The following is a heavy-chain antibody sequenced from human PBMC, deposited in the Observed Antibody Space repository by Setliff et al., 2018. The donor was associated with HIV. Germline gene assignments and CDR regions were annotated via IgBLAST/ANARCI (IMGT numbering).Heavy chain of an antibody. D-gene: IGHD6-13*01. CDR1: GGSISSGDYY. CDR3: ARESPSSSWFYFDF. J-gene: IGHJ4*02. CDR2: IYTDGRT. Sequence: PSETLSLTCTVSGGSISSGDYYWSWIRQSAGKGLEWVGRIYTDGRTNYNPSLKSRVTVSVDTSKNQFSLKLGSVTAADTAVYYCARESPSSSWFYFDFWGQGTLVTVSS. V-gene: IGHV4-61*02.